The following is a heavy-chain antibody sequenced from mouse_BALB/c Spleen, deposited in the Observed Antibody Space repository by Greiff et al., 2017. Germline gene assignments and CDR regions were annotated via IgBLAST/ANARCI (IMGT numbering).Heavy chain of an antibody. J-gene: IGHJ1*01. CDR3: ARSANYYGSSYGYFDV. Sequence: EVQLQQSGPELVKPGASVKMSCKASGYTFTSYVMHWVKQKPGQGLEWIGYINPYNDGTKYNEKFKGKATLTSDKSSSTAYMELSSLTSEDSAVYYCARSANYYGSSYGYFDVWGAGTTVTVSS. D-gene: IGHD1-1*01. V-gene: IGHV1-14*01. CDR1: GYTFTSYV. CDR2: INPYNDGT.